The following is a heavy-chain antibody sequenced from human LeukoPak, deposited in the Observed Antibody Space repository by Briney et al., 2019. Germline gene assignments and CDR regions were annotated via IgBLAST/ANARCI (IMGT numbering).Heavy chain of an antibody. V-gene: IGHV3-30*02. Sequence: GGSLRLSCAASGFTFSSYGMHWVRQAPGKGLEWVAFIRYDGSNKYYADSVKGRFTISRDNSKNTLYLQKNSLRAEDTTVYYCAKLGYSSGGGRGPYFDYWGQGTLVTVSS. CDR1: GFTFSSYG. D-gene: IGHD5-18*01. CDR3: AKLGYSSGGGRGPYFDY. CDR2: IRYDGSNK. J-gene: IGHJ4*02.